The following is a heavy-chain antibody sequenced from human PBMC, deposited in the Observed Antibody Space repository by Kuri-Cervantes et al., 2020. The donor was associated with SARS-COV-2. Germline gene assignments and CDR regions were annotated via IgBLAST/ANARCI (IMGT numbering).Heavy chain of an antibody. D-gene: IGHD6-13*01. CDR3: ARQHLGYYMDV. CDR1: GGSISSYY. Sequence: SETLSLTCTVSGGSISSYYWSWIRQPPGKGLEWIGEINHSGSTNYNPSLKSRVSISVDTSRNQFSLKVSSVTAADTAVYSCARQHLGYYMDVWGKGTTVTVSS. J-gene: IGHJ6*03. CDR2: INHSGST. V-gene: IGHV4-34*01.